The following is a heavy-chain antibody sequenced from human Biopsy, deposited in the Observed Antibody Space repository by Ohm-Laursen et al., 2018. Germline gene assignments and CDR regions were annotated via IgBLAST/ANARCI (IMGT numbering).Heavy chain of an antibody. J-gene: IGHJ4*02. CDR2: MNPNSGNT. Sequence: ASVKVSCKTSGYPFTFYEINWVRQATGQGLEWMGWMNPNSGNTGYAQKFQGRVTMTRNTSISTAYMELNSLRSEDTAVYYCARVPSTTRSRDYWGQGTLVTVSS. CDR1: GYPFTFYE. CDR3: ARVPSTTRSRDY. D-gene: IGHD2-2*01. V-gene: IGHV1-8*01.